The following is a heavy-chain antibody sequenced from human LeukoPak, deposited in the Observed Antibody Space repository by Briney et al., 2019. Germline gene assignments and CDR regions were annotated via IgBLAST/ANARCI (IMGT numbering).Heavy chain of an antibody. Sequence: PGGSLRLSCAASGFTLSSYAMHWVRQAPGKGLEWVAVISYDGSNKYYADSVKGRFTISRDNSKNTLYLQMNSLRAEDTAVYYCASTMYYYDSSAPLDYWGQGTLVTVSS. D-gene: IGHD3-22*01. CDR3: ASTMYYYDSSAPLDY. CDR2: ISYDGSNK. V-gene: IGHV3-30-3*01. J-gene: IGHJ4*02. CDR1: GFTLSSYA.